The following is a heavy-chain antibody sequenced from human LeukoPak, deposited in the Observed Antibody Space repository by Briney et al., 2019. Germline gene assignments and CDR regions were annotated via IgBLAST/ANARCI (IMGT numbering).Heavy chain of an antibody. Sequence: ASVKVSCKASGYTFTSYYMHWVRQAPGQGLEWMGIINPSGGSTSYAQKFQGRVTMTRDTSTSTVYMELSSLRSEDTAVYYCARRFEAGSAASYFQHWGQGTLVTVSS. CDR3: ARRFEAGSAASYFQH. CDR1: GYTFTSYY. D-gene: IGHD3-3*01. CDR2: INPSGGST. J-gene: IGHJ1*01. V-gene: IGHV1-46*01.